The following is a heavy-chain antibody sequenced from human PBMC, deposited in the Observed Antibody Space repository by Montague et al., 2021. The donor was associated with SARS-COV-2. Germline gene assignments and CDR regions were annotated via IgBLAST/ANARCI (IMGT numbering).Heavy chain of an antibody. J-gene: IGHJ4*02. CDR3: ARDHLNRRGAEGFLTIFGVVTSNYFDY. CDR1: GFTFSSYA. V-gene: IGHV3-30*04. D-gene: IGHD3-3*01. Sequence: SLRLSCAASGFTFSSYAMHWVRQAPGKGLEWVAVISYDGSNKYYXDSVKGRSTISRDNSKNTLYLQMNSLRAEDTAVYYCARDHLNRRGAEGFLTIFGVVTSNYFDYWGQGTLVTVSS. CDR2: ISYDGSNK.